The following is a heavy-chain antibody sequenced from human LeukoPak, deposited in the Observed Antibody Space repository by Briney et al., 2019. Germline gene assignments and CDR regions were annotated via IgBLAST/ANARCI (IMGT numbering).Heavy chain of an antibody. CDR3: ARGTLNWQAVN. V-gene: IGHV4-39*07. J-gene: IGHJ4*02. CDR2: MYYTRST. Sequence: SETLSLTCTVSGDSISTSRYSWGWIRQPPGKGLEWIGSMYYTRSTHYNPSLKSRVTISVDTSNNQFSLKLTSVTAADTAAYFCARGTLNWQAVNWGQGSLFTVSS. CDR1: GDSISTSRYS. D-gene: IGHD1-20*01.